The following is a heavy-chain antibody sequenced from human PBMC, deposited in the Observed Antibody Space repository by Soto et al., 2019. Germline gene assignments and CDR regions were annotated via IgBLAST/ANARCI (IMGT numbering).Heavy chain of an antibody. CDR3: ARFSSSWYWFDP. V-gene: IGHV1-3*01. J-gene: IGHJ5*02. D-gene: IGHD6-13*01. CDR1: GYTFTSYA. CDR2: INAGNGNT. Sequence: ASVKVSCKASGYTFTSYAMHWVRQAPGQRLEWMGWINAGNGNTKYSQKFQGRVTITRDTSASTAYMELSSLRSEDTAVYYCARFSSSWYWFDPWGQGTLVTVSS.